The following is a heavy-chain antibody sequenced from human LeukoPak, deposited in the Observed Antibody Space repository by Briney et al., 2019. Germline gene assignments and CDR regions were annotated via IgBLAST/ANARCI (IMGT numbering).Heavy chain of an antibody. V-gene: IGHV3-30*02. CDR2: IRYDGSNK. Sequence: GGSLRLSCAASGFTFSSYGMHWVRQAPGKGLEWVAFIRYDGSNKYYADSVKGRFTISRDNAKNSLYLQMNRLRSDDTAVYYCARGTTVSTLPYYYYFMDVWGKGTTVTVSS. J-gene: IGHJ6*03. D-gene: IGHD4-11*01. CDR3: ARGTTVSTLPYYYYFMDV. CDR1: GFTFSSYG.